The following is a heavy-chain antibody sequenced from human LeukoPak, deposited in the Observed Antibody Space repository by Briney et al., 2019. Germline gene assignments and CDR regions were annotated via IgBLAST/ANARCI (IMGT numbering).Heavy chain of an antibody. CDR1: GFTVSSSF. V-gene: IGHV3-66*01. CDR2: IYTGGNT. D-gene: IGHD4-17*01. Sequence: GGSLRLSCAASGFTVSSSFMSWVRQAPGKGLEWVSVIYTGGNTCYTDSVKGRFIISRDNSKNTVYLQMNSLRAEDTAVYYCTRDPAVTTGYGMDVWGQGTTVTVSS. CDR3: TRDPAVTTGYGMDV. J-gene: IGHJ6*02.